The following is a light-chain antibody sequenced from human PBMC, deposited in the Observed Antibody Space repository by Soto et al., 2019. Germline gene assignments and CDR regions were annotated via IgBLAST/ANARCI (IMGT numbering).Light chain of an antibody. V-gene: IGKV3-20*01. J-gene: IGKJ4*01. CDR2: GTS. Sequence: EIGLTQSPGTLSFSTGERATLSCRASQSVTSSFLAWSQQNPGQAHRLPVYGTSSSATGIPDGFGGSGSEKDFTLSISRLEPEDFAVDYCPQYGSSALTFAGGTKVDIK. CDR3: PQYGSSALT. CDR1: QSVTSSF.